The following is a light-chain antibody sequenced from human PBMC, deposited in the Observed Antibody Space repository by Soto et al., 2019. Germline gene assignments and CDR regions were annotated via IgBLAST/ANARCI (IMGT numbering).Light chain of an antibody. V-gene: IGLV8-61*01. CDR2: STN. CDR1: SGSVSTTYL. CDR3: VLYVGSGVWV. Sequence: QTVVTQEPSLSVSPGGTVTLTCSLISGSVSTTYLPSWYQQTPGRPPRTLIYSTNTRSSGVPDRFSGSILGNKAALTITGAQADDECDYFCVLYVGSGVWVFGGGTKLTVL. J-gene: IGLJ3*02.